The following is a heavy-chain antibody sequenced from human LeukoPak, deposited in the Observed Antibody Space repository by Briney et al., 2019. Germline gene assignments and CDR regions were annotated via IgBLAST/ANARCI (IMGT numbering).Heavy chain of an antibody. CDR2: IYYSGST. Sequence: SETLSLTCTASGGSISSYYWSWIRQPPGKGLEWIGYIYYSGSTNYNPSLKSRVTISVDTSKNQFSLKLSSVTAADTAVYYCARGVSYYGSSGYYNEYFQHWGQGTLVTVSS. J-gene: IGHJ1*01. D-gene: IGHD3-22*01. V-gene: IGHV4-59*08. CDR1: GGSISSYY. CDR3: ARGVSYYGSSGYYNEYFQH.